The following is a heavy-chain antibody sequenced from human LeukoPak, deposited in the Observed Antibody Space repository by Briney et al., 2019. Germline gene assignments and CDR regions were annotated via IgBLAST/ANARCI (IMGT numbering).Heavy chain of an antibody. CDR2: VYPGDSDT. V-gene: IGHV5-51*01. CDR1: GHSFTSYW. Sequence: GESLKISCKGSGHSFTSYWIGWVRQMPGKGLEWMGIVYPGDSDTRYSPSFQGQVTISADKSISTAYLQWSSLKASDTAMYYCARGSRSKYDFWSGYYSDYYYGMDVWGQGTTVTVSS. D-gene: IGHD3-3*01. J-gene: IGHJ6*02. CDR3: ARGSRSKYDFWSGYYSDYYYGMDV.